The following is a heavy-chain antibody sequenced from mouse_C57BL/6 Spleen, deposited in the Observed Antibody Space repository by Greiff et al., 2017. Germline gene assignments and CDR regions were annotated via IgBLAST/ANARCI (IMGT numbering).Heavy chain of an antibody. Sequence: QVQLQQSGAELVRPGTSVKLSCKASGYTFTSYWMHWVKQRPGQGLEWIGVIDPSDSYTNYNQKFKGKATLTVDTSSSTAYMQLSSLTSEDSAVYYCARSGWDTTVVATRGAMDYWGQGTSVTVSS. J-gene: IGHJ4*01. V-gene: IGHV1-59*01. CDR1: GYTFTSYW. CDR2: IDPSDSYT. D-gene: IGHD1-1*01. CDR3: ARSGWDTTVVATRGAMDY.